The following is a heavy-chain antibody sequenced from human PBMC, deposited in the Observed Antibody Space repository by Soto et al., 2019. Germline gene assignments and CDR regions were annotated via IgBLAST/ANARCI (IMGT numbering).Heavy chain of an antibody. Sequence: ASVKVSCKASGGTFSSYAISWVRQAPGPGLEWMGGIIPIFGTANYAQKVQGRVTITADESTSTAYMELSSLRSEDTAVYYCARERNSGSYHDAFDIWGQGTMVTVSS. CDR1: GGTFSSYA. CDR2: IIPIFGTA. D-gene: IGHD1-26*01. J-gene: IGHJ3*02. CDR3: ARERNSGSYHDAFDI. V-gene: IGHV1-69*13.